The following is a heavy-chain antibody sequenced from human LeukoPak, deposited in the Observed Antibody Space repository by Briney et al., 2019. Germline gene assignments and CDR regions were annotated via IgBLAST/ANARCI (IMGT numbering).Heavy chain of an antibody. J-gene: IGHJ4*02. Sequence: PSETLSLTCTVSGGSISSSSYYWGWIRQPPGKGLEWIGSIYYSGSTYYNPSLKSRVTISVDTSKNQFSLKLSSVTAADTAVYYCARRQYYYGSGSYFDYWGQGTLVTVSS. CDR1: GGSISSSSYY. CDR2: IYYSGST. V-gene: IGHV4-39*01. D-gene: IGHD3-10*01. CDR3: ARRQYYYGSGSYFDY.